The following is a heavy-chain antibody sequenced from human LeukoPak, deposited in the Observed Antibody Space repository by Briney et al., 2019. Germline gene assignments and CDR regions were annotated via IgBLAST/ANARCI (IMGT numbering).Heavy chain of an antibody. Sequence: SETLSLTCTVSGDSPSGVRFYWSWIRQPPGKGLQYIGYNQYSGSTNYNPSLKSRVTISVDTSKNQFSLKLSSVASADTALYYCAMTDQADETAFDIWGQGTMVTVSS. CDR1: GDSPSGVRFY. J-gene: IGHJ3*02. V-gene: IGHV4-61*01. D-gene: IGHD2-15*01. CDR3: AMTDQADETAFDI. CDR2: NQYSGST.